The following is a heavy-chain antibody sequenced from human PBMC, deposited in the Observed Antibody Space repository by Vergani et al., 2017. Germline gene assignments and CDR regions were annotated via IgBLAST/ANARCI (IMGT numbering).Heavy chain of an antibody. CDR3: AARGITIFGVVTTGDY. V-gene: IGHV3-30*03. J-gene: IGHJ4*02. D-gene: IGHD3-3*01. CDR1: GFTFSSYG. Sequence: QVQLVESGGGVVQPGRSLRLSCAASGFTFSSYGMHWVRQAPGKGLEWVAVISYDGSNKYYADSVKGRFTISRDNSKNTLYRQMNSLRAEDTAVYYCAARGITIFGVVTTGDYWGQGTLVTVSS. CDR2: ISYDGSNK.